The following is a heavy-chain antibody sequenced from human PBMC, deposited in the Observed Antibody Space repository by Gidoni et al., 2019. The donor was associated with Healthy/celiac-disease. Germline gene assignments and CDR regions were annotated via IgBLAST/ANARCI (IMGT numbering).Heavy chain of an antibody. D-gene: IGHD3-22*01. CDR1: GYSFTSYW. J-gene: IGHJ3*02. Sequence: EVQLVQSGAEVKKPGESLKISCKGSGYSFTSYWIGWVRQMPGKGLEWMGIIYPGDSDTRYSPSFQGQVTISADKSISTAYLQWSSLKASDTAMYYCARHRTYYDSSGYGADAFDIWGQGTMVTVSS. CDR2: IYPGDSDT. V-gene: IGHV5-51*01. CDR3: ARHRTYYDSSGYGADAFDI.